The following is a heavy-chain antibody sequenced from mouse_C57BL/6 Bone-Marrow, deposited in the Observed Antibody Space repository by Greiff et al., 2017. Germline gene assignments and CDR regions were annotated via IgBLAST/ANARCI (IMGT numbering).Heavy chain of an antibody. J-gene: IGHJ1*03. Sequence: EVQLQQSGAELVRPGASVKLSCTASGFNIKDDYMHWVKQRPEQGLEWIGWIDPENGDTEYASKFQGKATITADTSSNTAYMQLSSLTSEDTAVYYWTYYYGSSGWYFDVWGTGTTVTVAS. CDR3: TYYYGSSGWYFDV. CDR1: GFNIKDDY. D-gene: IGHD1-1*01. CDR2: IDPENGDT. V-gene: IGHV14-4*01.